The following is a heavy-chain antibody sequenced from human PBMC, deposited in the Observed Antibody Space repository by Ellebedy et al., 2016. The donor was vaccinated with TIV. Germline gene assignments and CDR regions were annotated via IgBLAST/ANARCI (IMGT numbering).Heavy chain of an antibody. V-gene: IGHV3-66*01. CDR1: GFTFSSNY. J-gene: IGHJ4*02. D-gene: IGHD3-9*01. CDR3: ARGGLHDILTGYLDY. CDR2: IYSGGST. Sequence: PGGSLRLSCAASGFTFSSNYMSWVRQAPGKGLEWVSVIYSGGSTYYADSVKGRFTISRDNSKNTLYLQMNSLRAEDTAVYYCARGGLHDILTGYLDYWGQGTLVTVSS.